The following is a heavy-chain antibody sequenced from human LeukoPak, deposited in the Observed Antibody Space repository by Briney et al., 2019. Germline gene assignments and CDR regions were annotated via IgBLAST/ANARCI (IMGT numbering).Heavy chain of an antibody. CDR3: ARGWGLAAVTLDS. D-gene: IGHD4-23*01. J-gene: IGHJ4*02. CDR1: GFTFSDYY. V-gene: IGHV3-11*04. Sequence: GGSLRLSCAASGFTFSDYYMTWIRQAPGKGLDWVSYISTSGSGSTRYYADSVKGRFTISRDNAKNSLYLQMNSLRPEDTAVYYCARGWGLAAVTLDSWGQGTLVTVSS. CDR2: ISTSGSGSTR.